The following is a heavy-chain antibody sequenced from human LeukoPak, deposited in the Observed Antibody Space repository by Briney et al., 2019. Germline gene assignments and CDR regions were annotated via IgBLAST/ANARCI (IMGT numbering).Heavy chain of an antibody. J-gene: IGHJ4*02. Sequence: GGSLRLSCAASGFTFSSAWMTWVRQAPVKGLEWVGRIKSKTDGGTAEYAAPVKGRFTISRDDSQNTMYMQMNSLRPEDTAVYYCTTAPDSMDCWGQGTLVTVSS. V-gene: IGHV3-15*01. CDR2: IKSKTDGGTA. CDR3: TTAPDSMDC. CDR1: GFTFSSAW. D-gene: IGHD3-3*01.